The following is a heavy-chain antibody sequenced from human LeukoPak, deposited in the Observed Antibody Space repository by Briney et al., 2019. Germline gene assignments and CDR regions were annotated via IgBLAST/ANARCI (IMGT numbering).Heavy chain of an antibody. CDR3: ARGAIVGADGAFDI. Sequence: ASVKVSCKASGYTSTSYDINWVRQAPGQGLEWMAWINPNTGGTNFAQKFQGRVTMTRDTSISTAYMELSRLRYDDTAVYYCARGAIVGADGAFDIWGQGTMVTVSS. J-gene: IGHJ3*02. V-gene: IGHV1-2*02. CDR2: INPNTGGT. CDR1: GYTSTSYD. D-gene: IGHD1-26*01.